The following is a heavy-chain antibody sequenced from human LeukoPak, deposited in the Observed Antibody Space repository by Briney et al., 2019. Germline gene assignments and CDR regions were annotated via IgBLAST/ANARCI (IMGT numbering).Heavy chain of an antibody. J-gene: IGHJ4*02. CDR1: GFTFSNYA. CDR2: ITGSGGNT. D-gene: IGHD3-22*01. Sequence: PGESLRLSCAASGFTFSNYAMGWVRQAPGKGLEWISAITGSGGNTYYADSVQGRFTISRENSKNTLYLQMNSLRGEDMAIYYCAKRSRESSGHFDLWGQGTLVTVSS. CDR3: AKRSRESSGHFDL. V-gene: IGHV3-23*01.